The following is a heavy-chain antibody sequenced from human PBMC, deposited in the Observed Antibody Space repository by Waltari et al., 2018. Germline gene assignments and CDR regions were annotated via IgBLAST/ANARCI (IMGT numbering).Heavy chain of an antibody. CDR2: IYHSGST. CDR3: ASSEGYYYGSGSYDFDY. D-gene: IGHD3-10*01. J-gene: IGHJ4*02. Sequence: QVQLQESGPGLVKPSETLSLTCAVSGYSINSGYYWGWIRQPPGKGLAWIGSIYHSGSTYYNPSLKSRVTISVDTSKNQFSLKLSSVTAADTAVYYCASSEGYYYGSGSYDFDYWGQGTLVTVSS. V-gene: IGHV4-38-2*01. CDR1: GYSINSGYY.